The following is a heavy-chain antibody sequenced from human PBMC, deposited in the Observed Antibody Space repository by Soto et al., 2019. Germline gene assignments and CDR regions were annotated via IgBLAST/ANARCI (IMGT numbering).Heavy chain of an antibody. V-gene: IGHV4-31*03. J-gene: IGHJ4*02. CDR3: ARQRTSVVTQAYFDS. Sequence: SETLSLTCTVSGGSISSGGYYWSWIRQHPGKGLEWIGYIYYSGSTYYNPSLKSRVTISVDTSKNQFSLKLRSVTAADTALYYCARQRTSVVTQAYFDSWGQGSLVTVSS. CDR1: GGSISSGGYY. CDR2: IYYSGST. D-gene: IGHD2-21*02.